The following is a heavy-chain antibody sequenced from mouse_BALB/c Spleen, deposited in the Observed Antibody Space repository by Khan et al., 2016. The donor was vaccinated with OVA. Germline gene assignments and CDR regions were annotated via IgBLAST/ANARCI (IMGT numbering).Heavy chain of an antibody. D-gene: IGHD1-1*01. J-gene: IGHJ2*01. CDR1: GFTFGSYG. Sequence: EVELVESGGGLVQPGGSRKLSCAASGFTFGSYGMHWVRQAPEKGLEWVAYISGDSSTIYYTDIVKGRFTISRDNPKNTLSLQMTSLMSEDTAMYYCATSYYYGYYFDYWGPGTTLTVSS. V-gene: IGHV5-17*02. CDR2: ISGDSSTI. CDR3: ATSYYYGYYFDY.